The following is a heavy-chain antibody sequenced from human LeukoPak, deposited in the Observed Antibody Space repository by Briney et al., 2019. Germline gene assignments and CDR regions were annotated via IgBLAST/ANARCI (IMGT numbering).Heavy chain of an antibody. V-gene: IGHV4-39*07. CDR3: ASNGAAAGTGWFDP. J-gene: IGHJ5*02. CDR1: GGSISSYY. D-gene: IGHD6-13*01. Sequence: SETLSLTCTVSGGSISSYYWGWIRQPPGKGLEWIGSIYYSGSTYYNPSLKSRVTISVDTSKNQFSLKLSSVTAADTAVYYCASNGAAAGTGWFDPWGQGTLVTVSS. CDR2: IYYSGST.